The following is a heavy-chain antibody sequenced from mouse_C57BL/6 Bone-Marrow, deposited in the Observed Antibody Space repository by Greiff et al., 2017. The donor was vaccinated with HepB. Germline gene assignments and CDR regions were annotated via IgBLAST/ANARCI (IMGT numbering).Heavy chain of an antibody. CDR1: GFNIKDDY. V-gene: IGHV14-4*01. J-gene: IGHJ4*01. CDR3: TTLCGSYYAMGY. Sequence: VQLQQSGAELVRPGASVKVSCTASGFNIKDDYMHWVKQRPEQGLEWIGWIDPENGDTEYASKFQGKATITADTSSNTAYLQLSSLTSEDTAVYYCTTLCGSYYAMGYWGEGTSVTVSS. D-gene: IGHD1-1*02. CDR2: IDPENGDT.